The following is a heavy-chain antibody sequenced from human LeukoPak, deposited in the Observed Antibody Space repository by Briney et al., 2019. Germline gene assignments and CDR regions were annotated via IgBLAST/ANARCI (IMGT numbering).Heavy chain of an antibody. J-gene: IGHJ5*02. V-gene: IGHV4-4*09. CDR3: ARTYCGGDCSFDP. D-gene: IGHD2-21*02. CDR1: GGSTSSYY. CDR2: IYTSGST. Sequence: SETLSLTCSVSGGSTSSYYWSWIRQPPGKGLEWIGYIYTSGSTNYNPSLKSRVTISVDTSKNQFSLKLSSVTAADTAVYYCARTYCGGDCSFDPWGQGTLVTVSS.